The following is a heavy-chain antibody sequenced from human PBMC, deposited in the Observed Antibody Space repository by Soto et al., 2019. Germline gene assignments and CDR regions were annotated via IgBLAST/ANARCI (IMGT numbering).Heavy chain of an antibody. Sequence: ASVKVSCKASGYTFTSYAMHWVRQAPGQRLEWMGWINAGNGNTKYSQKFQGRVTITRDTSASTAYMELSSLRSEDTAVYYCARDHPGVAGTDYYYGMDVWGQGTTVTAP. V-gene: IGHV1-3*01. D-gene: IGHD6-19*01. CDR1: GYTFTSYA. J-gene: IGHJ6*02. CDR3: ARDHPGVAGTDYYYGMDV. CDR2: INAGNGNT.